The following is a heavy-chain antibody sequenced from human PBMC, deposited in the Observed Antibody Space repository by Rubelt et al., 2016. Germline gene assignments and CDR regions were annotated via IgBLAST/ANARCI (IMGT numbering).Heavy chain of an antibody. CDR1: GGSFSGYY. CDR3: ARGIVVVPAAMRPFDY. V-gene: IGHV4-34*01. CDR2: INHSGST. J-gene: IGHJ4*02. Sequence: QVQLQQWGAGLLKPSETLSLTCAVYGGSFSGYYWSWIRQPPGKGLEWIGEINHSGSTNYNPSLKSRVTISVDTSKNQFSLKRSSVTAADTAVYYCARGIVVVPAAMRPFDYWGQGTLVTVSS. D-gene: IGHD2-2*01.